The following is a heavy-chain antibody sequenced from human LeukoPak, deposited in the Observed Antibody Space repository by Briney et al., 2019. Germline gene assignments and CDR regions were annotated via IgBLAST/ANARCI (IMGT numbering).Heavy chain of an antibody. Sequence: SVKVSCKASGGTFSSYAISWVRQAPGQGLEWMGGIIPIFGTANYAQKFQGRVTITADKSTSTAYMELSSLRSEDTAVYYCARVLGIAAAGTGNWFDPWGQGTLVTVSS. CDR3: ARVLGIAAAGTGNWFDP. CDR1: GGTFSSYA. J-gene: IGHJ5*02. V-gene: IGHV1-69*06. CDR2: IIPIFGTA. D-gene: IGHD6-13*01.